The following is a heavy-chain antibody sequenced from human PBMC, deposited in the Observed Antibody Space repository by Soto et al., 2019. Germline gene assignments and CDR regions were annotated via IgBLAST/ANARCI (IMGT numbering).Heavy chain of an antibody. D-gene: IGHD5-18*01. Sequence: GGTLRLSCAASRFTFSSYWMHWVRQAPGKGLVWVSRINSDGSSTSYADSVKGRFTISRDNAKNTLYLQMNSLRAEDTAVYYCARGSGPRWIQLPYACDIWGQGTMVTVSS. J-gene: IGHJ3*02. CDR3: ARGSGPRWIQLPYACDI. CDR1: RFTFSSYW. V-gene: IGHV3-74*01. CDR2: INSDGSST.